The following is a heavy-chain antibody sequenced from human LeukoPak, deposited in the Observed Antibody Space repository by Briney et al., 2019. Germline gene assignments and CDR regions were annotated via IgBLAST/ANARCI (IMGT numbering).Heavy chain of an antibody. CDR1: GYTFSGHY. CDR2: INPNGGGR. J-gene: IGHJ4*02. CDR3: ARSGSYSCLGD. Sequence: ASVNVSCKASGYTFSGHYIHWVRQALGQGLEWMGSINPNGGGRKYGQKFRGRVTMTWDRSISTAYMEVSSLRSDDTAVYYCARSGSYSCLGDWGLGTLVTVPS. D-gene: IGHD3-16*01. V-gene: IGHV1-2*02.